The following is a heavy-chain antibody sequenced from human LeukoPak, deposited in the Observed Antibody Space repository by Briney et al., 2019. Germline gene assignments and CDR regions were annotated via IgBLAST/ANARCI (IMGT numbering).Heavy chain of an antibody. CDR2: INHSGST. CDR3: ARRPMVRGVIDY. J-gene: IGHJ4*02. V-gene: IGHV4-34*01. CDR1: GGSFSGYY. Sequence: SETLSPTCAVYGGSFSGYYWSWIRQPPGEGLEWIGEINHSGSTNYNPSLKSRVTISVDTSKSQFSLKLSSVTAADTAVYYCARRPMVRGVIDYWGQGTQVTVSS. D-gene: IGHD3-10*01.